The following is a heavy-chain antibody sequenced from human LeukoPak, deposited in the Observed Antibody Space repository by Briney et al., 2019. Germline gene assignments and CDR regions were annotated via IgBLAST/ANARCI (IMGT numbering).Heavy chain of an antibody. CDR2: IYYSGST. CDR3: ARVVVVPAAIGGWFDP. CDR1: GGSISSSSYY. D-gene: IGHD2-2*02. J-gene: IGHJ5*02. Sequence: SETLSLTCTVSGGSISSSSYYWGWIRQPPGKGLEWIGSIYYSGSTYYNPSLKSRVTISKNQFSLKLSSVTAADTAVYYCARVVVVPAAIGGWFDPWGQGTLVTVSS. V-gene: IGHV4-39*01.